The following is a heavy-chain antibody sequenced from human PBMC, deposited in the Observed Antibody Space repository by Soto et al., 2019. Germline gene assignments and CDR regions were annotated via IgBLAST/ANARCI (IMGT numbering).Heavy chain of an antibody. CDR3: SRVYYGILTGFYNDY. Sequence: SDTLSLTCTVSGGSISSYYWSWIRQPPGKGLEWIGYIYYSGSTNYNPPLKSRVTISVDTSKNQFSLKLSSVTAADTAVYYCSRVYYGILTGFYNDYWGQGNMVTVSS. CDR2: IYYSGST. J-gene: IGHJ4*02. D-gene: IGHD3-9*01. V-gene: IGHV4-59*01. CDR1: GGSISSYY.